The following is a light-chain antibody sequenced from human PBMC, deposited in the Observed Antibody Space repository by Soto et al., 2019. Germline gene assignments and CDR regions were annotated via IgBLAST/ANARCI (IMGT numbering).Light chain of an antibody. J-gene: IGKJ1*01. CDR3: QHDSGYRT. CDR1: QGIRND. V-gene: IGKV1-6*01. Sequence: AIQMTQSPSSLSASVGDRVTITCRASQGIRNDLGWYQQKPGKAPKLLIYAASSVHSGVPSRFSGSGSGTDFTLTISSLQPGDFATYYCQHDSGYRTFXQGTKVDIK. CDR2: AAS.